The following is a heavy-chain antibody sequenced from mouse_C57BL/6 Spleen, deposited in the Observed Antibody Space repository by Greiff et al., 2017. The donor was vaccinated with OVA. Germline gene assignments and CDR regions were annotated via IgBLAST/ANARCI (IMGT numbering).Heavy chain of an antibody. CDR3: ARGDDYDGFDY. D-gene: IGHD2-4*01. Sequence: QVQLKESGAELARPGASVKLSCKASGYTFTSYGISWVKQRTGQGLEWIGEIYPRSGNTYYNEKFKGKATLTADKSSSTAYMELRSLTSEDSAVYFCARGDDYDGFDYWGQGTTLTVSS. CDR2: IYPRSGNT. J-gene: IGHJ2*01. CDR1: GYTFTSYG. V-gene: IGHV1-81*01.